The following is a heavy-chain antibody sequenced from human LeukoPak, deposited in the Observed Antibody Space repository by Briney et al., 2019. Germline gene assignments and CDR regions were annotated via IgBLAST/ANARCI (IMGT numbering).Heavy chain of an antibody. D-gene: IGHD2-15*01. Sequence: PSETLSLTCTVSGGSISGYYWSWIRQPPGKGLEWIGYIYYSGSTSYNPSLKSRVTMSLDSSKNQLSLMMSSVTAADTAVYFCARAYCSGGSCFSRGNFDSWGQGTLVTVSS. V-gene: IGHV4-59*08. CDR1: GGSISGYY. CDR3: ARAYCSGGSCFSRGNFDS. J-gene: IGHJ4*02. CDR2: IYYSGST.